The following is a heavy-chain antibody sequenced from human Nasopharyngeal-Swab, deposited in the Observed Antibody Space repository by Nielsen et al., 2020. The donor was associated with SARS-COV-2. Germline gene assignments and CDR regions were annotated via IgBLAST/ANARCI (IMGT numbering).Heavy chain of an antibody. V-gene: IGHV3-23*01. CDR2: ISASGRNT. J-gene: IGHJ4*02. Sequence: GASLKISCAASGFTFINYAMTWVRQAPGKGLEWVSAISASGRNTYYADSVQGRFIISRDSSKNTLYLQMNSLRAEDTAVYYCARGVGVDDFWSGRFDYWGQGTLVTVSS. CDR3: ARGVGVDDFWSGRFDY. D-gene: IGHD3-3*01. CDR1: GFTFINYA.